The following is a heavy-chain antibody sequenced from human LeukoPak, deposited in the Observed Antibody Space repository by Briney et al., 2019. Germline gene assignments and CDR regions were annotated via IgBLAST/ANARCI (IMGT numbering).Heavy chain of an antibody. J-gene: IGHJ4*02. CDR3: AREKPERITIFGVVITYYFDY. D-gene: IGHD3-3*01. Sequence: TGRSLRLSCAASGFTFSSYGMHWVRQAPGKGLEWVAVISYDGSNKYYADSVKGRFTISRDNSKNTLYLQMNSLRAEDTAVYYCAREKPERITIFGVVITYYFDYWGQGTLVTVSS. V-gene: IGHV3-30*03. CDR2: ISYDGSNK. CDR1: GFTFSSYG.